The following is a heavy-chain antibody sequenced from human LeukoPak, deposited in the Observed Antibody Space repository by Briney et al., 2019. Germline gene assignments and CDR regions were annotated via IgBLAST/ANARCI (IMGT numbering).Heavy chain of an antibody. D-gene: IGHD2-15*01. J-gene: IGHJ5*02. CDR2: IIPIFGTA. Sequence: ASVKVSCKASGGTFSSYAISWVRQAPGQGLEWMGGIIPIFGTANYAQKFQGRVTITTDESTSTAYMELRSLRSEDTAGYYCARDECSGGSCYSTTNWFDPWGQGTLVTVSS. CDR1: GGTFSSYA. CDR3: ARDECSGGSCYSTTNWFDP. V-gene: IGHV1-69*05.